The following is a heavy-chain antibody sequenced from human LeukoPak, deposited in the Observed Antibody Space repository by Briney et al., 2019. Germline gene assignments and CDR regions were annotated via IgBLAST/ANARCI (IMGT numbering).Heavy chain of an antibody. J-gene: IGHJ6*02. CDR2: IIPIFGIA. Sequence: SVKFSCTASGGTFTSYAISWVRHAPGQGLEWMGRIIPIFGIANYAQKFQGRVTINAHKSPTTAYMELSSLRSEDTAVYYCARDLGDYYYYGMDVWGQGTTVTVSS. CDR1: GGTFTSYA. D-gene: IGHD7-27*01. CDR3: ARDLGDYYYYGMDV. V-gene: IGHV1-69*04.